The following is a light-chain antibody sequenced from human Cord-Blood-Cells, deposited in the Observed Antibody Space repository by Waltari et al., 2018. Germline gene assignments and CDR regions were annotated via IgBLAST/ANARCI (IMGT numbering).Light chain of an antibody. J-gene: IGKJ5*01. CDR3: HQRGNWPT. V-gene: IGKV3-11*01. CDR2: DAS. CDR1: QCVTSY. Sequence: EIVLTQPPATMSLSPGERATLSCRATQCVTSYLAWYQQKPGPDPRLLTDDASNRATGIPARFSGSGSGTDFTLTISSLGPEDSAVYYCHQRGNWPTFGQGTRLEI.